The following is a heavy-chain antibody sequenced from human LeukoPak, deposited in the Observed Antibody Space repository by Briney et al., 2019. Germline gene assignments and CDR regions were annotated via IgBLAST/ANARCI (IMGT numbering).Heavy chain of an antibody. V-gene: IGHV3-30*03. J-gene: IGHJ4*02. CDR3: GRDGNRWQEPLAF. Sequence: GGSLRLSCAASGFTFSSYGMNWVRQAPGKGLEWVAIISYDGTNKDYAESVKGRFTISRDNSKLYRQMNSLRTDDTAVYYCGRDGNRWQEPLAFWGQGTLVTVSS. CDR1: GFTFSSYG. D-gene: IGHD1-14*01. CDR2: ISYDGTNK.